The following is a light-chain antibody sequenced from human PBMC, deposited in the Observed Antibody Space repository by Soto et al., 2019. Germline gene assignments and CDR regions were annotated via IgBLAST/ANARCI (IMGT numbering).Light chain of an antibody. Sequence: ENVLTQSPGTLSLSPGERATLSCRASQSVSSRFLAWYQQKPGQAPRLLMYGASNRATGIPGRFSGTGSGTDFTLTISRLEPDELRVDYCQQYGSSRYTFGMETNLAIK. CDR3: QQYGSSRYT. J-gene: IGKJ2*01. V-gene: IGKV3-20*01. CDR2: GAS. CDR1: QSVSSRF.